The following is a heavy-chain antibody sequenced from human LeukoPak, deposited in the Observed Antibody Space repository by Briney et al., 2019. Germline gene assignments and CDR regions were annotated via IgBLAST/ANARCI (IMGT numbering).Heavy chain of an antibody. J-gene: IGHJ6*02. CDR3: TRDHCTSINCYEYNYYGMDV. Sequence: SVKVSCKASGFTFTRSAMQWVRQARGQRLEWIGWIVVGSGNTNYAQKFQERVTMTRDTSISTAYMELSRLRSDDTAVYYCTRDHCTSINCYEYNYYGMDVWGQGTTVTVSS. CDR1: GFTFTRSA. CDR2: IVVGSGNT. D-gene: IGHD2-2*01. V-gene: IGHV1-58*02.